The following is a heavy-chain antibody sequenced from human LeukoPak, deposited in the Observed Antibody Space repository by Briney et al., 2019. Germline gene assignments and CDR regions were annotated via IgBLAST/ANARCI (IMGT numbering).Heavy chain of an antibody. CDR1: GFTFSSYT. D-gene: IGHD4-11*01. V-gene: IGHV3-21*01. J-gene: IGHJ5*02. Sequence: PGGSLRLSCAVSGFTFSSYTMSWVRQAPRKGLEWVSSITGSSTYIYYADSVKGRFTISRDNAKNSLYLQMNNLGAEDTAVYYCARDLTVTSTCWFDLWGQGTLVTVSS. CDR2: ITGSSTYI. CDR3: ARDLTVTSTCWFDL.